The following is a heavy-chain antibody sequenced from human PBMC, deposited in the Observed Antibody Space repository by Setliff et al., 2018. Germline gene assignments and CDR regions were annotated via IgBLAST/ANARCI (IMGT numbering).Heavy chain of an antibody. Sequence: AGESLKISCKGSGYTFTNYWIGWVRQMPGKGLEWMGAIYPGDSDTRHSPSFQGQVTIPADKSISTVYLQWSSLKASDTAIYYCARLTPETDFDYWGPGTLVTVSS. CDR3: ARLTPETDFDY. CDR2: IYPGDSDT. D-gene: IGHD2-15*01. J-gene: IGHJ4*02. V-gene: IGHV5-51*01. CDR1: GYTFTNYW.